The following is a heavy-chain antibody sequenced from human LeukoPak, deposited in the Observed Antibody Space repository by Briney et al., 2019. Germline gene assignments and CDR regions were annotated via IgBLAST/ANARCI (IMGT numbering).Heavy chain of an antibody. J-gene: IGHJ5*02. D-gene: IGHD6-13*01. CDR1: GFTFSSYA. CDR2: ISYDGSNK. V-gene: IGHV3-30*04. CDR3: AKEGIAGNWFDP. Sequence: GGSLRLSCAASGFTFSSYAMHWVRQAPGKGLEWVAVISYDGSNKYYADSVKGRFTISRDNSKNTLYLQMNSLRAEDTAVYYCAKEGIAGNWFDPWGQGTLVTVSS.